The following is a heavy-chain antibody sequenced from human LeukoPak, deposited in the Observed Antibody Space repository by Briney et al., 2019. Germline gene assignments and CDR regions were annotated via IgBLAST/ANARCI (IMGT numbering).Heavy chain of an antibody. CDR2: INHSGST. V-gene: IGHV4-34*01. CDR1: GGSFSGYD. J-gene: IGHJ5*02. CDR3: ARGSPASSSWYLSWFDP. Sequence: SETLSLTCAVYGGSFSGYDWSWIREPPGNGLEGIGEINHSGSTNYNPSLKSRVTISVDTSKNQFSLKLSSVTAADTAVYYCARGSPASSSWYLSWFDPWGQGTLVTVSS. D-gene: IGHD6-13*01.